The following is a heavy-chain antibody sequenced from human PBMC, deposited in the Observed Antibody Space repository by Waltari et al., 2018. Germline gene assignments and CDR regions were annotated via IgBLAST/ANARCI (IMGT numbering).Heavy chain of an antibody. V-gene: IGHV3-30*18. CDR2: ISYDGINN. CDR3: AKGFRGWLSTPIDF. Sequence: QVQLVESGGGVVQPGRSLGRSCAASGFTFSNYGMHWVRQAPGKGLEWVSVISYDGINNAYADPGKGRLTIYKDNSKNSLYLRRKSLGAEATDLYYCAKGFRGWLSTPIDFWGQGALVTVSS. J-gene: IGHJ4*02. CDR1: GFTFSNYG. D-gene: IGHD3-22*01.